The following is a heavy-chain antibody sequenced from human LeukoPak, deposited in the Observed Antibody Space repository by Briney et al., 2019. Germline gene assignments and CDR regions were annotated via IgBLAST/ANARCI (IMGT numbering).Heavy chain of an antibody. CDR2: IRYDGSNK. V-gene: IGHV3-30*02. CDR3: AKDRLGEVAAQIDY. CDR1: GFTFSSYG. J-gene: IGHJ4*02. D-gene: IGHD6-6*01. Sequence: PGGSLRLSCAASGFTFSSYGMHWVRQAPGKGLEWVAFIRYDGSNKYYADSVKGRFTISRDNSKNTLYLQMNSLRAEDTPVYYCAKDRLGEVAAQIDYWGQGTLVTVSS.